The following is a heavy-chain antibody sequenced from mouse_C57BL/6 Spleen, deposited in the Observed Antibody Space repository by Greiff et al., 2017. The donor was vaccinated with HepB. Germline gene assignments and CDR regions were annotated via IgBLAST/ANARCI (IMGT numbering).Heavy chain of an antibody. CDR1: GYTFTSYW. V-gene: IGHV1-53*01. Sequence: QVQLQQSGTELVKPGASVKLSCKASGYTFTSYWMHWVKQRPGQVLEWIGNINPSNGGANYNEKFKSKATLSVDKSSSTAYMQLSSLTSEDSAVYSCARRVIFITTVVVTRHCDYWGQGTTLTVSS. D-gene: IGHD1-1*01. CDR2: INPSNGGA. J-gene: IGHJ2*01. CDR3: ARRVIFITTVVVTRHCDY.